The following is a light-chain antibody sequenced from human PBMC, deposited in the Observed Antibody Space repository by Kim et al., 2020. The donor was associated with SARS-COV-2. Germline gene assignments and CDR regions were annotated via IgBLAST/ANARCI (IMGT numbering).Light chain of an antibody. CDR1: NTTIGSNT. Sequence: RVTSSCSGSNTTIGSNTVIMYHQHPRTAPTLLICSNNQRPSGVPGRFSGSKSGTSASLAISGLQSEDEADYYCAAWDDSLNGQVVFGGGTQLTVL. J-gene: IGLJ2*01. V-gene: IGLV1-44*01. CDR2: SNN. CDR3: AAWDDSLNGQVV.